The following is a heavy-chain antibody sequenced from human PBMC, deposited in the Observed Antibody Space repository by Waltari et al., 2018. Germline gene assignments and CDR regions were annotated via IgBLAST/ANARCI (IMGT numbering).Heavy chain of an antibody. CDR3: ARRGQTTVSYYFDY. CDR1: GGSISSGSYY. CDR2: IYHSGST. J-gene: IGHJ4*02. D-gene: IGHD4-4*01. V-gene: IGHV4-30-4*08. Sequence: QVQLQESGPGLVKPSQTLSLTCTVSGGSISSGSYYWSWIRQPAGKGLEWIGYIYHSGSTHYNPSLKSRVTISVDTSKNQFSLRLTSVTAADTAVYYCARRGQTTVSYYFDYWGQGTLVTVSS.